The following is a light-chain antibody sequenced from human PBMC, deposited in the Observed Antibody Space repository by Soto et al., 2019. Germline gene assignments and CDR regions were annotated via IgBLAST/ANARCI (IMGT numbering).Light chain of an antibody. CDR3: CSYAGSTTFRVV. CDR1: SSDVGSYNL. J-gene: IGLJ2*01. V-gene: IGLV2-23*02. Sequence: QSALTQPASVSGSPGQSITISCTGTSSDVGSYNLVSWYQQHPGKAPKLMIYEDSKRPSGVSNRFSGSKSGNTASLTISGLQAEDEADYYCCSYAGSTTFRVVFGGGTKLTVL. CDR2: EDS.